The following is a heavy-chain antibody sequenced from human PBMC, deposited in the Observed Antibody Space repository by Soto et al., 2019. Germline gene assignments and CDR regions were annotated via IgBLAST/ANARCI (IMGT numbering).Heavy chain of an antibody. Sequence: ASAKVSCKASGYTFTSYGISWVRQAPGQGLEWMGWISAYNGNTNYAQKLQGRVTMTTDTSTSTAYMELRSLRSDDTAVYYCALPGYSSGWTFHGMDVWGQGTTVTVSS. V-gene: IGHV1-18*01. D-gene: IGHD6-19*01. CDR2: ISAYNGNT. CDR1: GYTFTSYG. CDR3: ALPGYSSGWTFHGMDV. J-gene: IGHJ6*02.